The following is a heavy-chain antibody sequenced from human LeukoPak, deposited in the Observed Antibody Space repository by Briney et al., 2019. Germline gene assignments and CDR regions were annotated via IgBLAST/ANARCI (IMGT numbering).Heavy chain of an antibody. CDR2: IIPIFGTA. V-gene: IGHV1-69*13. J-gene: IGHJ3*02. D-gene: IGHD3-10*01. CDR3: ARTMVRGVIRAFDI. Sequence: SVKVSCKASGGTFSSYAISWVRQAPGQGLEWMGGIIPIFGTANYAQKFQGRVTITADESTSTAYMELSSLRSEDTAVYYCARTMVRGVIRAFDIWGQGTMVTVSS. CDR1: GGTFSSYA.